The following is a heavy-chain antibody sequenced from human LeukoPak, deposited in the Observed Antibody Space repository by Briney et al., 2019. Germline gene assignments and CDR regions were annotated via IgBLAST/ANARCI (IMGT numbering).Heavy chain of an antibody. V-gene: IGHV3-11*01. CDR3: ATDGAGFDT. CDR2: INIGGTNT. J-gene: IGHJ5*02. Sequence: GGSLRLSCAVSGFTFNDYYMLWLRQAPGKGVEWLSYINIGGTNTHYAHSVKGRFPISRHNAKKSLYSEVNTLRGEDSDVYYCATDGAGFDTWGEGGLVTVSS. CDR1: GFTFNDYY.